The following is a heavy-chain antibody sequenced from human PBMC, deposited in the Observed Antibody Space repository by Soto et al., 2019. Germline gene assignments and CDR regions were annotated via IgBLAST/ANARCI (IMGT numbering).Heavy chain of an antibody. V-gene: IGHV5-51*01. Sequence: GESLKISCKASGYTFTAYWIGWVRQMPGKGLEWMGIIYPGDSDTRYSPSFQGQVTISADKSISTAYLQWSSPKASDTAMFYCARGGYSGNSKDPFYIWGPGTMVTVSS. CDR3: ARGGYSGNSKDPFYI. CDR2: IYPGDSDT. J-gene: IGHJ3*02. CDR1: GYTFTAYW. D-gene: IGHD6-25*01.